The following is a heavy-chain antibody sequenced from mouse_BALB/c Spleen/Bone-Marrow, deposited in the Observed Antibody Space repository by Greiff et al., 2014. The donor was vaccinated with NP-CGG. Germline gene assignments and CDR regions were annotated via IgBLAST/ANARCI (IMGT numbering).Heavy chain of an antibody. D-gene: IGHD4-1*01. CDR3: TTLGRFAY. Sequence: ESGAELVKPGVSVKLSCKASGHTFTNYYMYWVKQRPGQDLEWIGEINPSNGGTNFNEKFQSKATLTVDKSSSTAYMQLSSLTSEDSAVYYCTTLGRFAYWGQGTLVTVSA. CDR1: GHTFTNYY. J-gene: IGHJ3*01. CDR2: INPSNGGT. V-gene: IGHV1S16*01.